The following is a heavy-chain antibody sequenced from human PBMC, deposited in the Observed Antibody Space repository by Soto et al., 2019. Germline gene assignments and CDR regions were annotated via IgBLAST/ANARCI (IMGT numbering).Heavy chain of an antibody. Sequence: QVQLVQSGAEVKKPGSSVKVSCKASGGTFSSYAISWVRQAPGQGLEWMGGIIPIFGTANYAQKFQGRVRXXAXEXXSTAYMELSSLRSEDTAVYYCAGVEDDILTGYYRLWGQGTLVTVSS. CDR3: AGVEDDILTGYYRL. CDR2: IIPIFGTA. D-gene: IGHD3-9*01. V-gene: IGHV1-69*12. CDR1: GGTFSSYA. J-gene: IGHJ4*02.